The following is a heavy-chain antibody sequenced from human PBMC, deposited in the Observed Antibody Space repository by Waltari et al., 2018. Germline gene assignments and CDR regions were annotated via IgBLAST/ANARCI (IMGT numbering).Heavy chain of an antibody. V-gene: IGHV4-38-2*02. CDR3: ARDLDGQLDY. CDR2: IYHSGST. CDR1: GYSISSGSY. J-gene: IGHJ4*02. D-gene: IGHD1-1*01. Sequence: QVQLQESGPGLVKPSETLSLTCTVSGYSISSGSYWGWIRQPPGKGLEWIGSIYHSGSTYYNPSLKSRVTISVDTSKNQFSLKLSSVTAADTAVYYCARDLDGQLDYWGQGTLVTVSS.